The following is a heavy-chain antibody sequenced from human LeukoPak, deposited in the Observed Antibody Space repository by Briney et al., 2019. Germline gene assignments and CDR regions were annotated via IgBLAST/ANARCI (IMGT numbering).Heavy chain of an antibody. J-gene: IGHJ6*03. D-gene: IGHD6-6*01. V-gene: IGHV3-23*01. CDR2: ISGSGGST. CDR3: AKAPASPYSSSVFVLYYYYYMDV. CDR1: GFTFSSYA. Sequence: GGSLRLSCAASGFTFSSYAMSWVRQAPGKGLEWVSVISGSGGSTYYADSVKGRFTISRDNYKNTLYLQMNSLRAEDTAVYYCAKAPASPYSSSVFVLYYYYYMDVWGKGTTVTVSS.